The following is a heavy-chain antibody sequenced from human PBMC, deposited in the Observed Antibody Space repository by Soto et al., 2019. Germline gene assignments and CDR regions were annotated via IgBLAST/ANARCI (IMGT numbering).Heavy chain of an antibody. CDR2: IYYSGST. D-gene: IGHD4-4*01. Sequence: SETLSLTCTVSGGSISSYYWSWIRQPPGKGLEWIGYIYYSGSTNYNPSLKSRVTISVDTSKNQFSLKLSSVTAADTAVYYCARHPPLDDYSNYVTDYWGQGTLVTVSS. V-gene: IGHV4-59*08. J-gene: IGHJ4*02. CDR3: ARHPPLDDYSNYVTDY. CDR1: GGSISSYY.